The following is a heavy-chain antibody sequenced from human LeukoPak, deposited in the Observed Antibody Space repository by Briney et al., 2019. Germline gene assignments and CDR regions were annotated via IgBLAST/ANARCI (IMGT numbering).Heavy chain of an antibody. CDR3: TRRAVGAIDY. V-gene: IGHV3-49*04. D-gene: IGHD1-26*01. J-gene: IGHJ4*02. Sequence: PGGSLRLSCAASGFSFSTFVMHWVRQAPGKGREWVGFIRSKAYGGTTEYAASVKGRFTISRDDSKSIAYLQMNSLKTEDTAVYYCTRRAVGAIDYWGQGTLVTVSS. CDR2: IRSKAYGGTT. CDR1: GFSFSTFV.